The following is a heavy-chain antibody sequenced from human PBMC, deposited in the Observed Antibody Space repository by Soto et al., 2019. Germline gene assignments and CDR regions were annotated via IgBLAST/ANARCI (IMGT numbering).Heavy chain of an antibody. V-gene: IGHV3-23*01. CDR3: AKDWTTLIVEGGYFDY. D-gene: IGHD3-22*01. Sequence: GGSLRLSCAASGFTFSSYAVSWVRQAPGKGLEWVSSISGSAGSAYYVDPVKGRFTISRDNSKNTVYLQMNSLRAEDTAVYYCAKDWTTLIVEGGYFDYWGQGTLVTVS. J-gene: IGHJ4*02. CDR1: GFTFSSYA. CDR2: ISGSAGSA.